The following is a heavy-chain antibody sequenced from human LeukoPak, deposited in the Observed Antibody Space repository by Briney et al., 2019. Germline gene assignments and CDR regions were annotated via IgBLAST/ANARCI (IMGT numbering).Heavy chain of an antibody. J-gene: IGHJ4*02. CDR2: IIPIFGTA. V-gene: IGHV1-69*13. D-gene: IGHD6-13*01. CDR3: ARVPSSSWYAFDY. Sequence: SVKISCKASGGTFSSYAISWVRQAPGQGLEWMGGIIPIFGTANYAQKFQGRVTITADESTSTAYMELSSLRSEDTAVYYCARVPSSSWYAFDYWGQGTLVTVSS. CDR1: GGTFSSYA.